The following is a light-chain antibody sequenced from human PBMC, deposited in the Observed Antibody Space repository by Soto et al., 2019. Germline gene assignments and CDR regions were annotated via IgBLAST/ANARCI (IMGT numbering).Light chain of an antibody. V-gene: IGKV3-15*01. Sequence: EIVMTQSPATLSVSPGERATLSCRASQGVSSNLAWYQQKPGQAPRLLIYGASTRATGIPARFSGSGSGTEFTLTISSLQSEDFAVYCCQQYNNWPPMYTFGQGTKVDIK. CDR2: GAS. CDR3: QQYNNWPPMYT. CDR1: QGVSSN. J-gene: IGKJ2*01.